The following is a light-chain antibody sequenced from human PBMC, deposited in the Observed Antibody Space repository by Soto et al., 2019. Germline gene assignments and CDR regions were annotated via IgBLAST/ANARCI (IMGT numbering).Light chain of an antibody. CDR3: QQHNQWPIT. CDR1: QSVSNQ. CDR2: YIS. J-gene: IGKJ5*01. V-gene: IGKV3D-15*01. Sequence: EIVLTQSPGTLSLSPGERATLSCRASQSVSNQLAWYQQKPGQAPRLLIYYISTRATGIPARFSGSGSGTEFTLTINSLQSEDSAVYYCQQHNQWPITFGQGTRLEI.